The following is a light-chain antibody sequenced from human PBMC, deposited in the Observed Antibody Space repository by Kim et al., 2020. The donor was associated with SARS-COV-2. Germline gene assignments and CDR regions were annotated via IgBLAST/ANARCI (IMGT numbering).Light chain of an antibody. Sequence: YPGERATLSCRASQSVSSYLAWYQQKPGQAPRLLIYDASNRATGIPARFSGSGSGTDFTLTISSLEPEDFAVYYCQQRSNWPGLTFGGGTKVDIK. J-gene: IGKJ4*01. CDR3: QQRSNWPGLT. CDR1: QSVSSY. V-gene: IGKV3-11*01. CDR2: DAS.